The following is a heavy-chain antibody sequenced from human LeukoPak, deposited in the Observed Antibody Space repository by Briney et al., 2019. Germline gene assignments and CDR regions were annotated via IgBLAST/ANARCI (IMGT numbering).Heavy chain of an antibody. CDR1: GGSINSYY. Sequence: SETLSLTCTVSGGSINSYYWSWIRQPPGKGLEWIGYIYYSGSTNYNPSLKSRVTISVDTSKNQFSLKLSSVTAADTAVYYCAREALGDYANYFDYWGQGTLVTVSS. D-gene: IGHD4-17*01. CDR3: AREALGDYANYFDY. J-gene: IGHJ4*02. CDR2: IYYSGST. V-gene: IGHV4-59*01.